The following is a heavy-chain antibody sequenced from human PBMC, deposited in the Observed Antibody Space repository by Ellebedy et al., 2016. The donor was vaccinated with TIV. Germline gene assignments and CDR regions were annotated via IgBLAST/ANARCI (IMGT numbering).Heavy chain of an antibody. V-gene: IGHV3-66*01. J-gene: IGHJ4*02. D-gene: IGHD6-19*01. CDR1: GFTVSKNY. Sequence: GESLKISCAASGFTVSKNYMNWVRQAPGKGLEWVSVINSGGGTHYAESVKGRFTISRDNSKNTLYLQMNSLRAKDTAVYYCAREVGSSGWASGFDFWGQGTLVTVSS. CDR2: INSGGGT. CDR3: AREVGSSGWASGFDF.